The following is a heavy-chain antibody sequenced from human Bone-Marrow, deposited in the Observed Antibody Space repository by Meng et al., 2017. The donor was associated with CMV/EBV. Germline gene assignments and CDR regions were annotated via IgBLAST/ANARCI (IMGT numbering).Heavy chain of an antibody. D-gene: IGHD3-3*01. CDR2: ISAYNGNT. Sequence: ASVKVSCKASGYTFTSYGISWVRQAPGQGLEWMGWISAYNGNTNYAQKLQGRVTMTTDTSTSTAYMELRSLRSDDTAVYYCARGGAGGYDFCLGYLFYYGMDVWGRGNTVTVYS. CDR1: GYTFTSYG. J-gene: IGHJ6*01. V-gene: IGHV1-18*01. CDR3: ARGGAGGYDFCLGYLFYYGMDV.